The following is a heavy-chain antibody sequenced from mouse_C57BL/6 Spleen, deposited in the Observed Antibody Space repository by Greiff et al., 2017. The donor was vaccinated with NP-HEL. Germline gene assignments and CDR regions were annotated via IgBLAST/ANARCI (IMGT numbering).Heavy chain of an antibody. D-gene: IGHD1-1*01. CDR2: ISDGGSYT. CDR1: GFTFSSYA. V-gene: IGHV5-4*01. Sequence: EVQVVESGGGLVKPGGSLKLSCAASGFTFSSYAMSWVRQTPEKRLEWVATISDGGSYTYYPDNVKGRFTISRDNAKNNLYLQMRHLKSEDTAMYYCARGDYGSSYDYWGQGTTLTVAS. J-gene: IGHJ2*01. CDR3: ARGDYGSSYDY.